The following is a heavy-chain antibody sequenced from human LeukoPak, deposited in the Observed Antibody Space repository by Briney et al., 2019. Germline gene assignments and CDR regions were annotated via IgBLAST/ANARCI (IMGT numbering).Heavy chain of an antibody. D-gene: IGHD6-19*01. V-gene: IGHV3-23*01. Sequence: GGSLRLSCAASGFTVRDYHMSWIRQAPGKGLECASAISGSGGSTYYADSVKGRFTISRDNSKNTLYLQMNSLRAEDTAVYYCAKGDSSGWYLDYYYYGMDVWGQGTTVTVSS. CDR3: AKGDSSGWYLDYYYYGMDV. CDR1: GFTVRDYH. J-gene: IGHJ6*02. CDR2: ISGSGGST.